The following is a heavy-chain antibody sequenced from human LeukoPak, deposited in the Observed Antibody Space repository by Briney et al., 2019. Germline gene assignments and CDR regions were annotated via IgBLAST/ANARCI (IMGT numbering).Heavy chain of an antibody. CDR3: ARWRDVVVPAAMGNAFDI. J-gene: IGHJ3*02. D-gene: IGHD2-2*01. Sequence: GGSLRLSCAASGFTFSSYWMSWVRQAPGKGLEWVANIKQNGSEKYYVDSVKGRFTISRDNAENSLYLQMNSLRAEDTAVYYCARWRDVVVPAAMGNAFDIWGQGTMVTVSS. CDR2: IKQNGSEK. V-gene: IGHV3-7*01. CDR1: GFTFSSYW.